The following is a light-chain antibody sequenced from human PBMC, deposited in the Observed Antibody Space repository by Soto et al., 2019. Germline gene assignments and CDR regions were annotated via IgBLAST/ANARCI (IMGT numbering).Light chain of an antibody. J-gene: IGKJ5*01. CDR1: QSVNSNY. CDR3: QQYDNSIT. V-gene: IGKV3-20*01. CDR2: GAS. Sequence: EIVLTQSPDTLSLSPGESATLSCRASQSVNSNYLAWYQQKPGQAPRLLIYGASSRATDIPDRFRGSGSGTDFTLTISRLEPEDFTVFYCQQYDNSITFGQGTRLE.